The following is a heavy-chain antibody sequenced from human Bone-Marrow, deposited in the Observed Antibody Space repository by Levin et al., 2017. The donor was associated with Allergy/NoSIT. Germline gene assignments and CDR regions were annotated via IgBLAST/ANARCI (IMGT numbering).Heavy chain of an antibody. CDR1: GASISSFY. V-gene: IGHV4-59*08. Sequence: SQTLSLTCTVSGASISSFYWSWIRQPPGKGLEWIGYIYYSGSTNYSPSLKSRVSMSADMSRNQVFLTMSSVTAADTAVYYCARQAVPAAMNGFDSWGQGTLVTVSS. CDR3: ARQAVPAAMNGFDS. CDR2: IYYSGST. D-gene: IGHD2-2*01. J-gene: IGHJ5*01.